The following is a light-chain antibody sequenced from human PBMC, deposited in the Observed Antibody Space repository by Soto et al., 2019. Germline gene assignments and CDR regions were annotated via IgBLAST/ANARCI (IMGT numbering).Light chain of an antibody. CDR3: HQYGTSALI. CDR2: GAS. CDR1: QSVAANY. V-gene: IGKV3-20*01. Sequence: EVVLTQSPGTLSLSPGESATLSCRASQSVAANYLAWYQQKRGQAPRLLIYGASSSATGIPDRFSGSGSGTHFTLTISRLEPEDLSVYYSHQYGTSALIFCPATQVHIK. J-gene: IGKJ3*01.